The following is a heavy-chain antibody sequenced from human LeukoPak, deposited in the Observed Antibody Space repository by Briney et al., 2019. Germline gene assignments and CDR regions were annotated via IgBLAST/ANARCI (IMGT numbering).Heavy chain of an antibody. V-gene: IGHV1-18*04. CDR1: GFTFTSYG. D-gene: IGHD2-15*01. Sequence: ASVKVSCKASGFTFTSYGISWVRQAPGQGLEWMGWITAYNANTNYAQNFQGRVTMTTDTSTNTAYMELRSLRSDDTAVYYCARCGGGSCYNWSDPWGQGTLVTVSS. CDR3: ARCGGGSCYNWSDP. CDR2: ITAYNANT. J-gene: IGHJ5*02.